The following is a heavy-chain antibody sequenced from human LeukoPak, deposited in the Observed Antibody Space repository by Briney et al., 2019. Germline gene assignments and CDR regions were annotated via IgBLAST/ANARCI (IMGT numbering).Heavy chain of an antibody. D-gene: IGHD6-19*01. J-gene: IGHJ3*02. CDR2: TSYSRTT. CDR1: SGSLSGHD. Sequence: PSETLALTRSVLSGSLSGHDGNWVPQTPGMRLEWIGYTSYSRTTIYNSYFKGRATMSIDTSKNQLYLNLTTLTATDTAVYYCAKLAHRDGWYFGAVDIWGQGKAVIVSS. V-gene: IGHV4-59*08. CDR3: AKLAHRDGWYFGAVDI.